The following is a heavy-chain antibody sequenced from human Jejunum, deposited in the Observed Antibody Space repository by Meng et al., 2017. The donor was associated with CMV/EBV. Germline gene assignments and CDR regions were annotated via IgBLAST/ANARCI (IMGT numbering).Heavy chain of an antibody. Sequence: YTFTGYYMHWVRQAPGQGLEWMGWINPNSGGTNYAQKFQGRVTMTRDTSISTACMELSRLRSDDTAVYYCARDLYGSIAAAGSLDYWGQGTLVTVSS. V-gene: IGHV1-2*02. CDR1: YTFTGYY. CDR3: ARDLYGSIAAAGSLDY. CDR2: INPNSGGT. J-gene: IGHJ4*02. D-gene: IGHD6-13*01.